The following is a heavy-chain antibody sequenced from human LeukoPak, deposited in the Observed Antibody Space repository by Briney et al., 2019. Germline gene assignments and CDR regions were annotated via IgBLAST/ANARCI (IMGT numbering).Heavy chain of an antibody. J-gene: IGHJ6*02. CDR1: GFTFSSYS. Sequence: GGSLRLSCAASGFTFSSYSMNWVRQAPGKGLEWVSYISSSSSTIYYADSVKGRFTISRDNAKNPLYLQMNSLRAEDTAVYYCARVRALRFLEWLFNGMDVWGQGTTVTVSS. D-gene: IGHD3-3*01. CDR2: ISSSSSTI. CDR3: ARVRALRFLEWLFNGMDV. V-gene: IGHV3-48*01.